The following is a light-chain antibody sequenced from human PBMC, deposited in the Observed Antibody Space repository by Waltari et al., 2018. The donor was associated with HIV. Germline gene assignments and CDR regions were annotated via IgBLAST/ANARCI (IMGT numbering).Light chain of an antibody. CDR1: SSAVGGYYY. Sequence: QSALTQPPSASGSPGQSVTISCPGTSSAVGGYYYVSWYQQHPGKAPKLMIYEVSKRPSGVPDRFSGSKSGNTASLTVSGLQAEDEADYYCSSYAGSNNFGVFGGGTKLTVL. CDR3: SSYAGSNNFGV. V-gene: IGLV2-8*01. CDR2: EVS. J-gene: IGLJ2*01.